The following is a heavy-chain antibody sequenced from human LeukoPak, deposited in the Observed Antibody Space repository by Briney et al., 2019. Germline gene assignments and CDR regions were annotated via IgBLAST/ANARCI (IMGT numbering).Heavy chain of an antibody. J-gene: IGHJ4*02. Sequence: GASVKVSCKASGYTFTIYYMHWVRQAPGQGLEWMGWINPNSGATSYAHRFQGRVTMTRDTSISTAYMELSGLTSDDTAVYYCARNPPYCTSTSCYNDYWGQGTLVTVSS. CDR3: ARNPPYCTSTSCYNDY. CDR2: INPNSGAT. CDR1: GYTFTIYY. D-gene: IGHD2-2*02. V-gene: IGHV1-2*07.